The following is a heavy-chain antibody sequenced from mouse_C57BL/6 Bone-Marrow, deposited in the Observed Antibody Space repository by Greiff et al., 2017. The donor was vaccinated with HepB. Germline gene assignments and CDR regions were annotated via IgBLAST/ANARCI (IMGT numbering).Heavy chain of an antibody. D-gene: IGHD1-1*01. J-gene: IGHJ4*01. Sequence: VQLQQPGAELVMPGASVKLSCKASGYTFTSYWMHWVKQRPGQGLEWIGEIDPSDSYTNYNQKFKGKSTLTVDKSSSTAYMQLNSLTSEDSAVYDCAKGNYYGSSYVGNYYAMDYWGQGTSVTVSS. CDR2: IDPSDSYT. CDR1: GYTFTSYW. V-gene: IGHV1-69*01. CDR3: AKGNYYGSSYVGNYYAMDY.